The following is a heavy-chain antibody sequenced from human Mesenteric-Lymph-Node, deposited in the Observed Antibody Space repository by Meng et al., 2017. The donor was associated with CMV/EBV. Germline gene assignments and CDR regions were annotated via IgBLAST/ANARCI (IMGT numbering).Heavy chain of an antibody. V-gene: IGHV3-30*02. CDR2: IRDDGSDK. CDR3: AYPIHPSMPFDY. J-gene: IGHJ4*02. CDR1: GFTFSSYG. D-gene: IGHD2-2*01. Sequence: GESLKISCAASGFTFSSYGMHWVRQAPGKGLEWVAFIRDDGSDKYYADSLKGRFTISRDNSKNTLYLQMNSLRPEDTAVYYCAYPIHPSMPFDYWGQGTLVTVSS.